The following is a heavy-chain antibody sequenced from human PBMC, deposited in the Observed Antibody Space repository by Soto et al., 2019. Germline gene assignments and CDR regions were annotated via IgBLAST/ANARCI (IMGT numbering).Heavy chain of an antibody. J-gene: IGHJ5*02. D-gene: IGHD2-2*01. V-gene: IGHV1-18*04. CDR2: ISAYNGNT. CDR3: ARAALGYCSSTSCRLRSGLDP. CDR1: GYTFTSYG. Sequence: QVQLVQSGAEVKKPGASVKVSCKASGYTFTSYGISWVRQAPGQGLEWMGWISAYNGNTNYAQKLQGRVTMTTDTSTSTAYMELRSLRSDDTAVYYCARAALGYCSSTSCRLRSGLDPWGQGTLVTVSS.